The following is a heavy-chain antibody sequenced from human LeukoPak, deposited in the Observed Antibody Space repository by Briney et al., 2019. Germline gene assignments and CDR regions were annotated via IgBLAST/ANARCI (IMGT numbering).Heavy chain of an antibody. V-gene: IGHV3-23*01. D-gene: IGHD2-21*02. Sequence: GGSLRLSCAASGFTFSSYAMSWVRQAPGKGLEWVSAISGSGGSTYYADSVKGRFTISRDNAKRSLYLQMNSLRAEDTALYYCVKEKGAVVTATSYFDYWGQGTLVTVSS. J-gene: IGHJ4*02. CDR2: ISGSGGST. CDR3: VKEKGAVVTATSYFDY. CDR1: GFTFSSYA.